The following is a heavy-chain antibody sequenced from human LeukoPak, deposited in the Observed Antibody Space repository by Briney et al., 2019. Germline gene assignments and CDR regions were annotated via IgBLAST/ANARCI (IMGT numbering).Heavy chain of an antibody. CDR2: IYYSGST. J-gene: IGHJ6*02. V-gene: IGHV4-30-4*01. CDR1: GGSISSGDYY. Sequence: SETLSLTCTVSGGSISSGDYYWSWIRQPPGKGLEWIGYIYYSGSTYYNPSLKSRVTISVDTSKNQFSLKLSSVTAADTAVYYCARRGRDYYYGMDVWGQGTTVTVSS. CDR3: ARRGRDYYYGMDV. D-gene: IGHD3-16*01.